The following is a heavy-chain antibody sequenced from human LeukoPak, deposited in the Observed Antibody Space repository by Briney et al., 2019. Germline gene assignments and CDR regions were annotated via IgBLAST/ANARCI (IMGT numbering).Heavy chain of an antibody. D-gene: IGHD2-2*01. CDR1: GGSLSSYY. Sequence: SETLSLTCTVSGGSLSSYYWSWIRQPAGKGLEWIGRIYTSGSTNYNPSLKSRVTISVDTSKNQFSLKLSSVTAADTAVYYCARTVVPANWFDPWGQGTLVTVSS. V-gene: IGHV4-4*07. CDR3: ARTVVPANWFDP. CDR2: IYTSGST. J-gene: IGHJ5*02.